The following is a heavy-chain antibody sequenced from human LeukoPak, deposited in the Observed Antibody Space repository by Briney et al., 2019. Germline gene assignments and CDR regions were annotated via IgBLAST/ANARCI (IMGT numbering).Heavy chain of an antibody. D-gene: IGHD6-19*01. CDR2: IYPGDSDT. Sequence: PGESLKISCKGSGYSFTSYWIGRVRQMPGKGLEWMGIIYPGDSDTRYSPSFQGQVTISADKSISTAYLQWSSLKASDTAMYYCARRGDSRGWYFNYWGQGTLVTVSS. V-gene: IGHV5-51*01. CDR1: GYSFTSYW. CDR3: ARRGDSRGWYFNY. J-gene: IGHJ4*02.